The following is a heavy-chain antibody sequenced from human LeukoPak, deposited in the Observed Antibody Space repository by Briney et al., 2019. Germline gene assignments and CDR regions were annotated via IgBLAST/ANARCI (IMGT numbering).Heavy chain of an antibody. D-gene: IGHD2-21*02. V-gene: IGHV4-59*01. CDR3: ARVLDIVVVTDY. J-gene: IGHJ4*02. CDR2: IHYTGTT. Sequence: SETLSLTCTVSGASISSYYWSWIRQPPGKGLEWIGYIHYTGTTNYNPSLKSRVTISVDTSKSQFSLKLNSVTAADTAVFYCARVLDIVVVTDYWGQGTLVTVSS. CDR1: GASISSYY.